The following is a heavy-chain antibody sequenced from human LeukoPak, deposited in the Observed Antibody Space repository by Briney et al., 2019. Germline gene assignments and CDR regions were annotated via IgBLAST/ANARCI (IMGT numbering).Heavy chain of an antibody. CDR1: GFTVSSNY. V-gene: IGHV3-53*01. Sequence: NPGGSLRLSCAASGFTVSSNYMSWVRQAPGKGLEWVSVIYSGGSTYYADSVKGRFTISRDNSKNTLYLQMNSLRAEDTAVYYCARVDHYSGYECFDYWGQGTLVTVSS. CDR2: IYSGGST. D-gene: IGHD5-12*01. J-gene: IGHJ4*02. CDR3: ARVDHYSGYECFDY.